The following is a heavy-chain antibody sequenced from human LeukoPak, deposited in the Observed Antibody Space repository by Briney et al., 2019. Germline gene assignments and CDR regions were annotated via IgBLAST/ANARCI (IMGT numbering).Heavy chain of an antibody. CDR1: GYTFTGYY. V-gene: IGHV1-2*02. D-gene: IGHD3-9*01. J-gene: IGHJ5*02. Sequence: ASVKVSCKASGYTFTGYYMHRVRQAPGQGLEWMGWINPNSGGTNYAQKFQGRVTMTRDTSISTAYMELSRLRSDDTAVYYCASVRLRYFDWLPRGDWFDPWGQGTLVTVSS. CDR2: INPNSGGT. CDR3: ASVRLRYFDWLPRGDWFDP.